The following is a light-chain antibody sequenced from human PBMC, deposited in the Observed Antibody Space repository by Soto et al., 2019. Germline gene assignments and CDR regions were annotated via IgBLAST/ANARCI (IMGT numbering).Light chain of an antibody. CDR1: QSVSSN. J-gene: IGKJ2*01. Sequence: EIVMTQSPATLSVSPGERATLSCRASQSVSSNLAWYQQKPGQAPGLLIYGPSTRATGIPARFSGSGSGTEFTLTISSLQSEDFAVYYCQQYNNWPHTFGQGTKLEIK. V-gene: IGKV3-15*01. CDR3: QQYNNWPHT. CDR2: GPS.